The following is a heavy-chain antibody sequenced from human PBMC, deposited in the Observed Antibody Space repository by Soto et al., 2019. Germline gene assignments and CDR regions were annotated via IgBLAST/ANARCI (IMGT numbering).Heavy chain of an antibody. CDR1: GGSISSGGYY. J-gene: IGHJ6*03. CDR3: ARTKSGYADYMDV. Sequence: QVQLQESGPGLVEPSQTLSLPCTVSGGSISSGGYYWSWIRQHPGQGLEWVGYIDYSGSTYYNPSLKSRVTMPVDTSENQFSLRLSSVTAADTAVYYCARTKSGYADYMDVWGKGTTVTVSS. CDR2: IDYSGST. D-gene: IGHD5-12*01. V-gene: IGHV4-31*03.